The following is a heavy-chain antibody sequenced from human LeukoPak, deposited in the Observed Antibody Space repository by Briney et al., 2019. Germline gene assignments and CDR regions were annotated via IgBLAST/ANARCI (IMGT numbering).Heavy chain of an antibody. V-gene: IGHV4-30-2*01. CDR1: GGSTSSGGYS. D-gene: IGHD4-17*01. CDR3: ARDGDYAWFDP. J-gene: IGHJ5*02. CDR2: IYHSGST. Sequence: PSETLSLTCTVSGGSTSSGGYSWSWIRQPPGKGLEWIGYIYHSGSTYYNPSLKSRVTISVDRSKNQFSLKLSSVTAADTAVYYCARDGDYAWFDPWGQGTLVTVSS.